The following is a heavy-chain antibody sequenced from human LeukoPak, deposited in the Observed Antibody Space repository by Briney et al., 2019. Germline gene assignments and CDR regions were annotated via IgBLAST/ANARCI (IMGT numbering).Heavy chain of an antibody. J-gene: IGHJ4*02. CDR1: GLTFSSYG. V-gene: IGHV3-21*01. CDR3: ARDQIAAAGLFVY. Sequence: GGSLRLSCAASGLTFSSYGMHWVRQAPGKGLEWVSFMSSSSSYIYYADSVKGRFTISRDNAENSLYLQMNSLRAEDTAVYYCARDQIAAAGLFVYWGQGTLVTVSS. D-gene: IGHD6-13*01. CDR2: MSSSSSYI.